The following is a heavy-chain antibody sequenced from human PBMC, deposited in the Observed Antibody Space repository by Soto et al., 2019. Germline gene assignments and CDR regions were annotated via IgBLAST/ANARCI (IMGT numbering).Heavy chain of an antibody. CDR2: IFPMYDSA. V-gene: IGHV1-69*06. Sequence: QGQLVQSGAEVKKPGASVKVSCEASGGTVHTYTINGVRQAPGRGLEWVGQIFPMYDSANYAENLQGRVTITADKSTKTAYMELTSLRSEDTALYFCASWRSYSGSYCFDYWGQGTLVTVSS. CDR3: ASWRSYSGSYCFDY. D-gene: IGHD1-26*01. J-gene: IGHJ4*02. CDR1: GGTVHTYT.